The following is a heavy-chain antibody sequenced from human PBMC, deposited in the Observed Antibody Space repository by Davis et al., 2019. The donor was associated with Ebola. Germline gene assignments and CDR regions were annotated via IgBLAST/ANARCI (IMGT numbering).Heavy chain of an antibody. CDR3: AGHWDYSNFYNYYGMDV. V-gene: IGHV5-10-1*01. D-gene: IGHD4-11*01. J-gene: IGHJ6*02. CDR1: GYSSTSYW. CDR2: IDPTDSYT. Sequence: PGGSLRLSCEGSGYSSTSYWISWARQMPGKGLEWMGKIDPTDSYTNYSPSFQGHVTIPADKSISTAYLQSSSLKASDTATYYCAGHWDYSNFYNYYGMDVWGQGTTVSVSS.